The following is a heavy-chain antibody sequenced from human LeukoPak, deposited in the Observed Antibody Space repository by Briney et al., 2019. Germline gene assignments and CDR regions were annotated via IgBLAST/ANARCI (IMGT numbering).Heavy chain of an antibody. Sequence: GGSLRLSCAASGFTFRTYGMHWVRQAPGKGLEWVTFIPSDGSKKYYADSVKGRFTISRDNSKNTLYLQMNSLRAEDTAVYYCAKDPVAGSKGGGADFDYWGQGALVTVSS. J-gene: IGHJ4*02. D-gene: IGHD6-19*01. CDR2: IPSDGSKK. V-gene: IGHV3-30*02. CDR3: AKDPVAGSKGGGADFDY. CDR1: GFTFRTYG.